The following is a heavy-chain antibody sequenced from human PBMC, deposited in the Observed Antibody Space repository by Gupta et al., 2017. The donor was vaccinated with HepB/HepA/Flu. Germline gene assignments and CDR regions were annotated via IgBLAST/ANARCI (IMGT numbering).Heavy chain of an antibody. CDR2: ISYDGSKK. CDR3: AKSRGNWNLFSDY. V-gene: IGHV3-30*18. Sequence: SGYGMHWVRQAPGKGLAWVAVISYDGSKKYYADSVKGRFTISRDNSRDTLYLEMHSLRPEDTAVYYCAKSRGNWNLFSDYWGQGALLTVSS. CDR1: SGYG. D-gene: IGHD1-7*01. J-gene: IGHJ4*02.